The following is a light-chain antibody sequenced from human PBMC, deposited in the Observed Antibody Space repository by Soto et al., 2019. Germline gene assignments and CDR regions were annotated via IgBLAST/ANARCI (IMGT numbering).Light chain of an antibody. V-gene: IGKV3-20*01. CDR2: GAS. CDR1: QSVNNNY. Sequence: EIVLTQSPGTLSLSPGERATLSCRASQSVNNNYLGWYQQKPGQAPRLLIFGASNRATGIPDRFSGSGSGTDFTLTISRLEPEDFAVYYCQQYVTSSPRTFGQGTKVEIK. CDR3: QQYVTSSPRT. J-gene: IGKJ1*01.